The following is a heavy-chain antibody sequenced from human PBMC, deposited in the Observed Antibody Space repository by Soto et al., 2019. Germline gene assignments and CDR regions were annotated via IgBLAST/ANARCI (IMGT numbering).Heavy chain of an antibody. CDR1: GGSISSGGYY. CDR2: IYYSGST. CDR3: ATTRVFGVVTLPMDV. D-gene: IGHD3-3*01. J-gene: IGHJ6*02. V-gene: IGHV4-31*03. Sequence: QVQLQESGPGLVKPSQTLSLTCTVSGGSISSGGYYWSWIRQHPGKGLEWIGYIYYSGSTYYNPSLRSRVTISVDTSKNQFSVKLNSVTAADTAVYYCATTRVFGVVTLPMDVWGQGTTVTVSS.